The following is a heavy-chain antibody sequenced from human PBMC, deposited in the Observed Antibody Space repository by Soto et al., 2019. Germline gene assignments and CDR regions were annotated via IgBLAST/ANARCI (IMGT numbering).Heavy chain of an antibody. CDR3: ARQYCISTSCYAGVDY. Sequence: PGESLKISCKGSGYSFTSYLIGWVRQMPGKGLEWMGIIYPGDSDTRYSPSFQGQVTISADKSTSTAYLQWSSLKASDTAMYYCARQYCISTSCYAGVDYWGQGTLVTVSS. V-gene: IGHV5-51*01. CDR2: IYPGDSDT. D-gene: IGHD2-2*01. J-gene: IGHJ4*02. CDR1: GYSFTSYL.